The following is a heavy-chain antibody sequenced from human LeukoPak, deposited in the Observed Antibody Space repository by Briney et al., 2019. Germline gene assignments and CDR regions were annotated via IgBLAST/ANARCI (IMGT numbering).Heavy chain of an antibody. V-gene: IGHV1-2*02. CDR2: INPNSGGT. D-gene: IGHD6-19*01. CDR1: GYTFTGYY. Sequence: ASVKVSCKASGYTFTGYYMHWVRQAPGQGLEWMGWINPNSGGTNYAQKFQGRVTMTRDTSISTAYMELSRLRSDDTAVYYCARDRWAVAGRYFDYWGQGTLVTVSS. CDR3: ARDRWAVAGRYFDY. J-gene: IGHJ4*02.